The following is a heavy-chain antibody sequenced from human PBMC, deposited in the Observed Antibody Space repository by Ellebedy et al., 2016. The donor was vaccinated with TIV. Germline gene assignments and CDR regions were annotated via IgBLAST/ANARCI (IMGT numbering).Heavy chain of an antibody. D-gene: IGHD1-14*01. CDR2: IYHRGGT. J-gene: IGHJ4*02. V-gene: IGHV4-4*02. CDR3: ARTGGYCFDY. Sequence: MPSETLSLTCAVSAGSITSEYLWAWVRQPQGGALEWIAEIYHRGGTNYKSSLKSRVTMSLDKSKNQFSLRLNSVNAADTAVYYCARTGGYCFDYWGQGSLVTVSS. CDR1: AGSITSEYL.